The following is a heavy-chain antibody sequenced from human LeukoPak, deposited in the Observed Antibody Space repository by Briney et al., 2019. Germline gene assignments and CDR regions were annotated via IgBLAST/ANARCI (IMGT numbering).Heavy chain of an antibody. D-gene: IGHD5-18*01. CDR2: ISSSSSYI. V-gene: IGHV3-21*01. CDR3: ARDTAMADYYYYMDV. CDR1: GFTFSSYS. Sequence: GGSLRLSCAASGFTFSSYSMNWVRQAPGKGLEGVSSISSSSSYIYYADSVKGRFTISRDNAKNSLYLQMNSLRAEDTAVYYCARDTAMADYYYYMDVWGKGTTVTVSS. J-gene: IGHJ6*03.